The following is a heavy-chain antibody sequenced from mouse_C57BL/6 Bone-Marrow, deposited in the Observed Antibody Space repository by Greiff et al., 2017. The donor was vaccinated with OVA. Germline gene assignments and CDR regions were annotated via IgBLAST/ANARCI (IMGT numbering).Heavy chain of an antibody. CDR3: ARGDPLSAY. D-gene: IGHD6-5*01. J-gene: IGHJ3*01. V-gene: IGHV1-19*01. Sequence: EVKLMESGPVLVKPGASVKMSCKASGYTFTDYYMNWVKQSHGKSLEWIGVINPYNGGTSYNQKFKGKATLTVDKSSSTAYMELNSLTSEDSAVYYCARGDPLSAYWGQGTLVTVSA. CDR1: GYTFTDYY. CDR2: INPYNGGT.